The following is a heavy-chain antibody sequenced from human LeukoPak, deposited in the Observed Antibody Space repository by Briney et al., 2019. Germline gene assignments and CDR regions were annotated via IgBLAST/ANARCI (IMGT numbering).Heavy chain of an antibody. J-gene: IGHJ6*02. CDR2: ISGDGGST. V-gene: IGHV3-43*02. CDR1: GFPFDDYA. Sequence: QSGGSLRLSCAASGFPFDDYAMHWVRQAPGKGLEWVSLISGDGGSTYYADSVKGRFTISRDNSKNSLYLQMNSLRTEDTALYYCAKDRAPYYYDSSGDGMDVWGQGTTVTVSS. D-gene: IGHD3-22*01. CDR3: AKDRAPYYYDSSGDGMDV.